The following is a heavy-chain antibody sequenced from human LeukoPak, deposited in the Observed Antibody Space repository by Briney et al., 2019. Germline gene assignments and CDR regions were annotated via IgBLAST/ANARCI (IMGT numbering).Heavy chain of an antibody. J-gene: IGHJ6*02. CDR3: ARDRLEDYYYYGMDV. Sequence: ASVKVSCKASKYTFTSYYMHWVRQAPGQGLEWMGIINPSGGSTSYAQKFQGRVTMTRDTSTSTVYMELSSLRSEDTAAYYCARDRLEDYYYYGMDVWGQGTTVTVSS. V-gene: IGHV1-46*01. D-gene: IGHD6-25*01. CDR1: KYTFTSYY. CDR2: INPSGGST.